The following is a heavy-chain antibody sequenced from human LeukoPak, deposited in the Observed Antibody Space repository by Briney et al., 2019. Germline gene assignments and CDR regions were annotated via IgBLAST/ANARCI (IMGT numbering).Heavy chain of an antibody. V-gene: IGHV3-11*04. CDR1: GFTFSDYY. Sequence: PGGSLRLSCAASGFTFSDYYMSWIRQAPGKGLEWVSYISSSGSTIYYADSVKGRFTISRDNAKNSLYLQMNGLRAEDTAVYYCARDLSYESLGYFDYWGQGTLVTVSS. CDR3: ARDLSYESLGYFDY. D-gene: IGHD5-12*01. J-gene: IGHJ4*02. CDR2: ISSSGSTI.